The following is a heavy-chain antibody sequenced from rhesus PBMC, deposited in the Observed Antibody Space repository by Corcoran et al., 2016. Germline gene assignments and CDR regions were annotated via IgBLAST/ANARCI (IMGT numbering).Heavy chain of an antibody. CDR3: ARINWGSGNSLDV. Sequence: QVQLQESGPGLVKPSETLSLTCAVSGGSISSGNWWSWIRPPPGKGLGLIGYVSGSSGNTYYTPSLKSRVTISKDTSKNQFSLKLTSVTAADTAVYYCARINWGSGNSLDVWGRGILVTVSS. CDR1: GGSISSGNW. CDR2: VSGSSGNT. D-gene: IGHD7-45*01. J-gene: IGHJ5-2*02. V-gene: IGHV4-65*02.